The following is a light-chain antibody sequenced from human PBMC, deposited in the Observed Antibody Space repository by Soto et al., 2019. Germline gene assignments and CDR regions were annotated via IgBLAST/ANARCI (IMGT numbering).Light chain of an antibody. V-gene: IGKV3-15*01. Sequence: EIVMTQSPANLSVSPGGRATLSCRASQTVHSNLAWYQHKSGHAPRLLIYGATTRATGIPAMISGSGSGTEFTLTISSLQSEDSAVYFCHQYNDWPVYTFGPGTKLEIK. CDR1: QTVHSN. J-gene: IGKJ2*01. CDR2: GAT. CDR3: HQYNDWPVYT.